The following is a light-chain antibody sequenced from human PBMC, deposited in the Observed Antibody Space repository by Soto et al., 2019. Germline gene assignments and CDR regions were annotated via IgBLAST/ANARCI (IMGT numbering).Light chain of an antibody. CDR3: QVWDSSSDHFV. CDR1: SSNIGAGYD. V-gene: IGLV1-40*01. CDR2: GNS. Sequence: QSVLTQPPSVSGAPGQRVTISCTGSSSNIGAGYDVHWYQQLPGTAPKLLIYGNSNRPSGVPDRFSGSNSGNTATLTISRVEAGDEADYYCQVWDSSSDHFVFGGGTKLTVL. J-gene: IGLJ2*01.